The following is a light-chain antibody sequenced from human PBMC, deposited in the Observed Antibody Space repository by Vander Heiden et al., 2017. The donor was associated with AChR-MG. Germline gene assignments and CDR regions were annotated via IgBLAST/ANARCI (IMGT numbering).Light chain of an antibody. CDR1: HTINNY. J-gene: IGKJ2*02. CDR3: QQRDSTPRT. Sequence: DIQMTQSPSSLSASVGDTVTITCRASHTINNYLNWYQQKPGKAPKVLISATSTLQSGVPSRFSGSESGTDFTLTISRLQPEDFATYYCQQRDSTPRTFGQRTKLEIK. CDR2: ATS. V-gene: IGKV1-39*01.